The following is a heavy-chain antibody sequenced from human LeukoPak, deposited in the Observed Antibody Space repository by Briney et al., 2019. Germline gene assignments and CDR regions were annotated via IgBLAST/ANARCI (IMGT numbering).Heavy chain of an antibody. J-gene: IGHJ5*02. CDR3: ARAMGGFWSGYYSLGSNWFDP. D-gene: IGHD3-3*01. Sequence: PGGSLRLSCAASGFTFSSYEMNWVRQPPGKGLEWIGSIYYSGSTYYNPSLKSRVTISADTSKNQFSLKLSSVTAADTAVYYCARAMGGFWSGYYSLGSNWFDPWGQGTLVTVSS. V-gene: IGHV4-39*07. CDR2: IYYSGST. CDR1: GFTFSSYE.